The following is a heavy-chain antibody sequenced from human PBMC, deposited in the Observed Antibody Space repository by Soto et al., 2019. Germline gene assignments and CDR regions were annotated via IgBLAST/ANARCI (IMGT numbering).Heavy chain of an antibody. CDR2: ISSGGVYM. J-gene: IGHJ4*02. D-gene: IGHD2-2*01. CDR3: ARDSIQGYFDY. V-gene: IGHV3-21*06. Sequence: PGGSLRLSCAASGFTFSSYSMDWVRQAPGKGLEWVSSISSGGVYMFYSDSVKGRFTISRDNAKNLLFPQMNGLRAEDTAVYYCARDSIQGYFDYWGQGPLVTVSS. CDR1: GFTFSSYS.